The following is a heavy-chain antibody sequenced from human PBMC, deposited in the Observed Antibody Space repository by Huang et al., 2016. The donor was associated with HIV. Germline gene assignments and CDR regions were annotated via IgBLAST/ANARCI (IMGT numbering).Heavy chain of an antibody. J-gene: IGHJ4*02. D-gene: IGHD3-16*01. V-gene: IGHV3-48*02. CDR3: EGGGY. CDR1: GFIFRSYT. Sequence: EVQLVESGGHLVQHGGSLRLSCAASGFIFRSYTMNWVRQATGKGLEGVSHISSSGTTMYDVDSVKGRFTIARDNAKNSLYLQMNSLRDEDTAVYYCEGGGYWGQGALVTVSS. CDR2: ISSSGTTM.